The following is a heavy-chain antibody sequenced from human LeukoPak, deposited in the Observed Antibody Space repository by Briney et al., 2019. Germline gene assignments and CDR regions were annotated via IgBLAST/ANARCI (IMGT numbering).Heavy chain of an antibody. Sequence: GGSLRLSCAASGFTFSSYEMNWVRQAPGKGLEWVSYISSSGSTIYYADSVKGRFTISRDNAKNSLYLQMNSLRAEDTAVYYCARDRRYYYGSGSYSPFDYWGQGTLVTVSS. CDR3: ARDRRYYYGSGSYSPFDY. J-gene: IGHJ4*02. V-gene: IGHV3-48*03. D-gene: IGHD3-10*01. CDR2: ISSSGSTI. CDR1: GFTFSSYE.